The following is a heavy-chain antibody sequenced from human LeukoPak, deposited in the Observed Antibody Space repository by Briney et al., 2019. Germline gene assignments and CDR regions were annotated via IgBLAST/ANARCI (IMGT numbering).Heavy chain of an antibody. CDR3: AREILTGYAFDI. CDR1: GFTFSTYA. CDR2: ITYDRTNK. Sequence: GGSLRLSCAASGFTFSTYAMHWVRQAPGKGLEWVAFITYDRTNKYCADSVKGRFTISRDNSKNTLYLQMNSLRAEDTALYYCAREILTGYAFDIWGQGTMVT. V-gene: IGHV3-30*04. J-gene: IGHJ3*02. D-gene: IGHD7-27*01.